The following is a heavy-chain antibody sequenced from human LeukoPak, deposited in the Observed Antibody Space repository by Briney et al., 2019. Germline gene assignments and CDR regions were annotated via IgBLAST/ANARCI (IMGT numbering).Heavy chain of an antibody. Sequence: TGRSLRLSCAASGFTFSSYAMHWVRQAPGKGLEWVAVISYDGSNKYYADSVKGRFTISRDNSKNTLYLQMSSLRAEDTAVYYCAKDDYYDTSGYRDWGQGTLVTVSS. CDR2: ISYDGSNK. D-gene: IGHD3-22*01. V-gene: IGHV3-30*04. CDR1: GFTFSSYA. CDR3: AKDDYYDTSGYRD. J-gene: IGHJ4*02.